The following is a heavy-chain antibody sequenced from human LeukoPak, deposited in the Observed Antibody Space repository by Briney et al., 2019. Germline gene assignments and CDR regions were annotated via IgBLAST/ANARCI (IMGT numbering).Heavy chain of an antibody. CDR1: GGSISGFY. D-gene: IGHD5-18*01. CDR2: IYASGGT. CDR3: ARGHNFGYSYGYLTSYFDY. Sequence: SETLSLTCTVSGGSISGFYWSWIRQPAGKGLEWIGRIYASGGTNYNPSLKSRVTISVDTSKNQFSLKLSSVTAADTAVYYCARGHNFGYSYGYLTSYFDYWGQGTLVTVSS. J-gene: IGHJ4*02. V-gene: IGHV4-4*07.